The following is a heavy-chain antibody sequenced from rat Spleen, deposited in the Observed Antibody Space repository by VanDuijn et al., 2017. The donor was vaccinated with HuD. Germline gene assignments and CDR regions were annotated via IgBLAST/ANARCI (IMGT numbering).Heavy chain of an antibody. D-gene: IGHD1-6*01. CDR1: GFTFSDYA. CDR3: TTIHFGLFGY. CDR2: TTNSGGLT. J-gene: IGHJ3*01. V-gene: IGHV5-17*01. Sequence: EVHLVESGGGLVQPGRSLKFSCAASGFTFSDYAMAWVRQAPKKGLEWVASTTNSGGLTFYRDSVKGRFTISRDDAKSTLYLHMYSLRSEDTATYYCTTIHFGLFGYWCQGTLVTVSS.